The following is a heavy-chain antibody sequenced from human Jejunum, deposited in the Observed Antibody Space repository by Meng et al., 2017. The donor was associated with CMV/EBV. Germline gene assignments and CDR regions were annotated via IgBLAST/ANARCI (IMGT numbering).Heavy chain of an antibody. CDR2: IYYSGST. J-gene: IGHJ4*02. D-gene: IGHD3-22*01. CDR3: ARAPYNYFDSSGDPPDY. CDR1: SSGYY. V-gene: IGHV4-39*07. Sequence: SSGYYWGWIRQPPGEGLEWIGNIYYSGSTYYNPSLKSRVVISVDTSRNQFSLKLSSVTAADTAVYYCARAPYNYFDSSGDPPDYWGQGTLVTVSS.